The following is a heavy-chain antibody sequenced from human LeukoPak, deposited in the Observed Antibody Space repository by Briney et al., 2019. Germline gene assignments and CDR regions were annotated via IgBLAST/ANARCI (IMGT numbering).Heavy chain of an antibody. D-gene: IGHD3-22*01. CDR2: ISSSSYI. CDR1: GFTFSSYS. V-gene: IGHV3-21*01. J-gene: IGHJ4*02. Sequence: GGSLRLSCAASGFTFSSYSMNWVRQAPGKGLEWVSSISSSSYIYYADSVKGRFTISRDNAKNSLYLQMNSLRAEDTAVYYCARPPYDSSGYYYGYNYWGQGTLVTVSS. CDR3: ARPPYDSSGYYYGYNY.